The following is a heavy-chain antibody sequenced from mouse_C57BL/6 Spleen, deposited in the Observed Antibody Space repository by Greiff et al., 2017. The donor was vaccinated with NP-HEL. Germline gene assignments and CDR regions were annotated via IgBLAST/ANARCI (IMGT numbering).Heavy chain of an antibody. CDR2: IWSGGST. CDR1: GFSLTSYG. V-gene: IGHV2-2*01. Sequence: VQLQQSGPGLVQPSQSLSITCTVSGFSLTSYGVHWVRQSPGKGLEWLGVIWSGGSTAYNAAFISRLSISKDNSKSQVFFKMNSLQADDTAIYYCARNSNYVLFAYWGQGTLVTVSA. D-gene: IGHD2-5*01. J-gene: IGHJ3*01. CDR3: ARNSNYVLFAY.